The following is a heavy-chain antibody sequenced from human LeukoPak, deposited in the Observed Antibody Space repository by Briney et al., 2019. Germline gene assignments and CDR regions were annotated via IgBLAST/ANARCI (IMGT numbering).Heavy chain of an antibody. CDR2: IKSKTDGGTT. CDR1: GFTFSSYA. V-gene: IGHV3-15*01. CDR3: TTTYYYDSSGYYGNFDY. D-gene: IGHD3-22*01. Sequence: GGSLRLSCAASGFTFSSYAMSWVRQAPGKGLEWVGRIKSKTDGGTTDYAAPVKGRFTISRDDSKNTLYLQMNSLKTEDTAVYYCTTTYYYDSSGYYGNFDYWGQGTLVTVSS. J-gene: IGHJ4*02.